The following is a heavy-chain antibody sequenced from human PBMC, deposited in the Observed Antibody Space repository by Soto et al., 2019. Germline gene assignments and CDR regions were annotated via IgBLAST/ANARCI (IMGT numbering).Heavy chain of an antibody. CDR2: IWYDGSNK. CDR3: ARVGAGDSSGGNCD. D-gene: IGHD3-22*01. V-gene: IGHV3-33*01. CDR1: GFTFSSYG. Sequence: QVQLVESGGGVVQPGRSLRLSCAASGFTFSSYGMHWVRQAPGKGLEWVAVIWYDGSNKYYADSVKGRFTISRDNSKNTLYLQMNSLRAEDTAVYYCARVGAGDSSGGNCDWGQGTLVTVSS. J-gene: IGHJ1*01.